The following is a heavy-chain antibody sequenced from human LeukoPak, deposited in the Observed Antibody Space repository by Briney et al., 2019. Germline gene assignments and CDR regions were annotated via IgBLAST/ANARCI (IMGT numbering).Heavy chain of an antibody. J-gene: IGHJ4*02. D-gene: IGHD3-16*02. CDR2: IRSKAYGGTT. CDR1: GFTFGDYA. Sequence: GGSLRLSCTASGFTFGDYAMSWFRQAPGKGLEWVGFIRSKAYGGTTEYAASVKGRFTISRDDSKSIAYLQMNSLKTEDTAVHYCSRLGELSFPFDYWGQGTLVTVSS. CDR3: SRLGELSFPFDY. V-gene: IGHV3-49*03.